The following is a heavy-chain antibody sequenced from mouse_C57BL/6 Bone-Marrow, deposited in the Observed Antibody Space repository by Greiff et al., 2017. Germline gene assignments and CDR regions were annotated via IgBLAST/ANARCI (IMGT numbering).Heavy chain of an antibody. V-gene: IGHV2-2*01. CDR2: IWSGGST. J-gene: IGHJ3*01. CDR3: ARNCDY. Sequence: VQLQQSGPGLVQPSQSLSITCTVSGFSLTSYGVHWVRQSPGKGLEWLGVIWSGGSTAYNAAFISLLSLRKDNSTSQVFFKMNSLQADGTAIYCCARNCDYWGQGTLVTVSA. CDR1: GFSLTSYG.